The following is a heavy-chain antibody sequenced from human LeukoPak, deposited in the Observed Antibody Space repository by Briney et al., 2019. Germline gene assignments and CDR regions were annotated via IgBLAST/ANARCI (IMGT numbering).Heavy chain of an antibody. D-gene: IGHD3-16*01. CDR1: GFTFSSYG. CDR2: IRYDGSNK. CDR3: ARGNWGMGPFDY. Sequence: PGRSLRLSCAASGFTFSSYGMHWVRQAPGKGLEWVAFIRYDGSNKYYADSVKGRFTISRDNSKNTPYLQMNSLRAEDTAVYYCARGNWGMGPFDYWGQGTLVTVSS. J-gene: IGHJ4*02. V-gene: IGHV3-33*08.